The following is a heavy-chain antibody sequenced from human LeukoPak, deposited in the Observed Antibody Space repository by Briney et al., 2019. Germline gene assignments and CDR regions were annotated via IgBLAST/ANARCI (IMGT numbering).Heavy chain of an antibody. V-gene: IGHV1-69*01. D-gene: IGHD1-14*01. CDR1: GGTFSSYA. J-gene: IGHJ5*02. CDR2: IIPIFGTA. Sequence: ASVKVSCKASGGTFSSYAISWVRQAPGQGLEWMGGIIPIFGTANYAQKFQGRVTITADESTSTAYMELSSLRSEDTAVYYCAGVSDLGIQSYNWFDPWGQGTLVTVSS. CDR3: AGVSDLGIQSYNWFDP.